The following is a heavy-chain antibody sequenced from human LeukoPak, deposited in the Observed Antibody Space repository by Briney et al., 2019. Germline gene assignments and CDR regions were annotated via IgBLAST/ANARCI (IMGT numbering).Heavy chain of an antibody. Sequence: SETLSLTCAVYGGSFSGYYWSWIRQPPGKGLEWIGEINHSGSTNYNPSLKSRATISVDTSKNQFSLMLSSVTAADTAVYYCARRTYYYGSGSYYSPVYYYYYMDVWGKGTTVTVSS. CDR1: GGSFSGYY. J-gene: IGHJ6*03. V-gene: IGHV4-34*01. CDR3: ARRTYYYGSGSYYSPVYYYYYMDV. D-gene: IGHD3-10*01. CDR2: INHSGST.